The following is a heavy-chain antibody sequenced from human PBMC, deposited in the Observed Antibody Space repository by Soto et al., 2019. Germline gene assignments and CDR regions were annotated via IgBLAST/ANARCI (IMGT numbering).Heavy chain of an antibody. D-gene: IGHD4-17*01. CDR3: AKDYGGNDIVDAFDI. CDR1: GGTFNNYA. Sequence: QVRLVQSGAEVKKPGSSVKVSCKASGGTFNNYAISWVRQAPGQGLEWMGGIIPIFDIANYAQKFQGRVTITADESTSTAYMEVSRLRSEDTAVYYCAKDYGGNDIVDAFDIWGQGTMVTVSS. V-gene: IGHV1-69*12. CDR2: IIPIFDIA. J-gene: IGHJ3*02.